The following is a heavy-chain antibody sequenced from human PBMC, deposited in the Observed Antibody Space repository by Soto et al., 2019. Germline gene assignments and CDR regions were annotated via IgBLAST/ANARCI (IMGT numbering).Heavy chain of an antibody. Sequence: SETLSLTCTVSGGSISSYYWSWIRQPAGKGLEWIGRIYTSGSTNYNPSLKSRVTMSVDTSKNQFSLKLSSVTAADTAVYYCARGIQLWSDYYYGMDVWGPGTTVTVSS. V-gene: IGHV4-4*07. CDR1: GGSISSYY. J-gene: IGHJ6*02. CDR3: ARGIQLWSDYYYGMDV. CDR2: IYTSGST. D-gene: IGHD5-18*01.